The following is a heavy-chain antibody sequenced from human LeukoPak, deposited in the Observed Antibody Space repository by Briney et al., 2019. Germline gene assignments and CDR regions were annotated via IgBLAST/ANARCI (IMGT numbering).Heavy chain of an antibody. V-gene: IGHV3-23*01. D-gene: IGHD6-19*01. CDR3: AKAVLFIAVAVDY. Sequence: GGSLRLSCAASGFTFSSYAMSWVSQAPGKGLEWVSAISGGGGNTYYADSVQGRFTISRDKSRNTLYLQMNNLRDEDTAVYCCAKAVLFIAVAVDYWGQGTLVTVSS. CDR1: GFTFSSYA. CDR2: ISGGGGNT. J-gene: IGHJ4*02.